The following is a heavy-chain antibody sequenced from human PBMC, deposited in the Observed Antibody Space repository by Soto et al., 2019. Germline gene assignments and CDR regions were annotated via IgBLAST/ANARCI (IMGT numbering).Heavy chain of an antibody. Sequence: EVQLVQSGAEVKKPGESLKISCKGSGYTFTTYWIGWVRQMPGKGLEWMAIIYPGDSETTYSPSFQGQVTISVDKSISTAYLQWSSLKASDTAMYYCARSYYGDYEYYFDYWGQGTLVTVSS. CDR3: ARSYYGDYEYYFDY. CDR2: IYPGDSET. CDR1: GYTFTTYW. J-gene: IGHJ4*02. D-gene: IGHD4-17*01. V-gene: IGHV5-51*01.